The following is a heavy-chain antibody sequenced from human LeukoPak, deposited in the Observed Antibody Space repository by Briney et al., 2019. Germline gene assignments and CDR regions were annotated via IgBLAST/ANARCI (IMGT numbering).Heavy chain of an antibody. D-gene: IGHD6-19*01. CDR3: ARDFGVHSSGWYSSPSTYFDY. CDR1: GYTFTSYG. CDR2: ISAYNGNT. J-gene: IGHJ4*02. V-gene: IGHV1-18*01. Sequence: ASVKVSCKASGYTFTSYGISWVRQAPGQGLEWMGWISAYNGNTNYAQKLQGRVTMTTDTSTSTAYMELRSLRSDDTAVYYCARDFGVHSSGWYSSPSTYFDYWGQGTLVTVSS.